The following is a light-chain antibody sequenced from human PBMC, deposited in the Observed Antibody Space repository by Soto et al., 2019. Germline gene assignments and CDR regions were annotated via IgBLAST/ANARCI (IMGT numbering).Light chain of an antibody. CDR1: QTIRNNY. J-gene: IGKJ5*01. Sequence: EIVLTQSPGTLSLSPGERATLSCRASQTIRNNYLAWYQQKPGQAPRLLIYDASSRATGIPDRFRGGGSGTDFTLTISSLQSEDFAVYYCQQYNNWPITFGQGTRLEIK. V-gene: IGKV3D-20*02. CDR3: QQYNNWPIT. CDR2: DAS.